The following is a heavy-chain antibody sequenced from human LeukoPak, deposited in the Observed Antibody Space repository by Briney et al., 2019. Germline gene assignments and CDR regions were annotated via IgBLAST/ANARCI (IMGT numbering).Heavy chain of an antibody. Sequence: ASVKVSCKASGYTFTSYYMHWVRQAPGQGLEWMGIINPSGGSTSYAQKFQGRVTMTRDMSTSTVYMELSSLRSEDTAVCYCARVGYSGSYFGYNDYWGQGTLVTVSS. V-gene: IGHV1-46*01. D-gene: IGHD1-26*01. J-gene: IGHJ4*02. CDR2: INPSGGST. CDR1: GYTFTSYY. CDR3: ARVGYSGSYFGYNDY.